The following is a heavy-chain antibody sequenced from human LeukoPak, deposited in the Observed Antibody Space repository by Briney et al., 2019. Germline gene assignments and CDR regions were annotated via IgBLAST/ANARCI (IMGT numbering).Heavy chain of an antibody. CDR3: ARAVVPAAIWWFDP. V-gene: IGHV1-2*02. J-gene: IGHJ5*02. CDR1: GYTFTGYY. CDR2: INPNSGGT. D-gene: IGHD2-2*02. Sequence: EASVRVSCKASGYTFTGYYMHWVRQAPGQGLEWMGWINPNSGGTNYAQKFQGRVTMTRDTSISTAYMELSRLRSDDTAVYYCARAVVPAAIWWFDPWGQGTLVTVSS.